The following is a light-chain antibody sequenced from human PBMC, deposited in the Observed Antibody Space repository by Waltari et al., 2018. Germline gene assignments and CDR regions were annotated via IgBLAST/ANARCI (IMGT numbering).Light chain of an antibody. CDR1: TGAFPSGHS. V-gene: IGLV7-46*01. CDR3: LLYYSGVRV. Sequence: QPVVTQERSLPVYPGGTVTLTCGSSTGAFPSGHSPYWFQQKPGQAPWTLIYDTNKKHSWTPARFSGSLLGGEAALTLSGARPEDEAEYFCLLYYSGVRVFGGGTKLTVL. CDR2: DTN. J-gene: IGLJ3*02.